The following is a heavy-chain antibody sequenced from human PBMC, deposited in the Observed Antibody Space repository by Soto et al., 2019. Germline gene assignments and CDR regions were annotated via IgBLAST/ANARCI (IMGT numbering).Heavy chain of an antibody. Sequence: QVHLVQSGAEVKKPGSSVRVSCKASGGSFSTYAFNWVRLAPGQGLEWLGGIITFFGAAMYAQKFRSRVTTTADELTTTAYMALRGLRSDDTAVYYCARGGKEICRGPGMDVWGQGTAVTVS. CDR2: IITFFGAA. CDR3: ARGGKEICRGPGMDV. V-gene: IGHV1-69*01. J-gene: IGHJ6*02. CDR1: GGSFSTYA. D-gene: IGHD2-2*01.